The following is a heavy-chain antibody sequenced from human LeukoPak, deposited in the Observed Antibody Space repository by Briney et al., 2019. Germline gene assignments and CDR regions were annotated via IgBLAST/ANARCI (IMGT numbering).Heavy chain of an antibody. CDR1: GYTFTSYG. CDR2: ISAYNGNT. Sequence: GASVKVSCKAYGYTFTSYGISWVRQAPGQGLEWMGWISAYNGNTNYAQKLQGRVTMTTDTSTSTAYMELRSLRSDDTAVYYCAIDGYCSGGSCPSYYYYGMDVWGQGTTVTVSS. D-gene: IGHD2-15*01. V-gene: IGHV1-18*01. J-gene: IGHJ6*02. CDR3: AIDGYCSGGSCPSYYYYGMDV.